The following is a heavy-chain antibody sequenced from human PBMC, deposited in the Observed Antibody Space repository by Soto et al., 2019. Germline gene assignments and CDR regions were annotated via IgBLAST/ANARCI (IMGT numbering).Heavy chain of an antibody. CDR1: RFTFSNYA. J-gene: IGHJ3*02. CDR3: ARVGGGSYYDAFDI. V-gene: IGHV3-21*01. D-gene: IGHD1-26*01. Sequence: PGGSLRLSCAASRFTFSNYAMTWVRQAPGKGLEWVSSISSSSSYIYYADSVKGRFTISRDNAKNSLYLQMNSLRAEDTAVYYCARVGGGSYYDAFDIWGQGTMVTVSS. CDR2: ISSSSSYI.